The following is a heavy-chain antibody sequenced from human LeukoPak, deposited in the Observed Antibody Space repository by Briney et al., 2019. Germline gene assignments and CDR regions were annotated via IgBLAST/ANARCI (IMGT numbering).Heavy chain of an antibody. V-gene: IGHV4-34*01. CDR3: ARVLGYDYVWGSYRNAYYFDY. Sequence: SETLSLTCAVYGGSFSGYYWSWIRQPPGKGLEWIGEINHSGSTNYNPSLKSRVTISVDTSKNQFSLKLSSVTAADTAVYYCARVLGYDYVWGSYRNAYYFDYWGQGTLVTVSS. J-gene: IGHJ4*02. CDR2: INHSGST. CDR1: GGSFSGYY. D-gene: IGHD3-16*02.